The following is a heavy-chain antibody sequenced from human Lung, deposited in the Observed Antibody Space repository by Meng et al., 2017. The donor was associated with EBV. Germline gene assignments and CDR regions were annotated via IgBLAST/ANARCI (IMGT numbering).Heavy chain of an antibody. D-gene: IGHD6-25*01. CDR3: ARDSEAADY. CDR1: GYTFTTYG. J-gene: IGHJ4*02. CDR2: INTNTGKP. V-gene: IGHV7-4-1*02. Sequence: QVQLVQAGCELKNPGASVRISVKASGYTFTTYGMNWVRQAPGQGLEWMGWINTNTGKPTYAQGLTGRFVFSLDTSVSTAYLQISSLKAEDTAVYYCARDSEAADYWGQGTLVTVSS.